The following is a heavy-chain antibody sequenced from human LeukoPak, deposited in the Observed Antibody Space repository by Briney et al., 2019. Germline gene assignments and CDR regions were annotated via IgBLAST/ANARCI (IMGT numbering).Heavy chain of an antibody. Sequence: SETLSLTCTVSGGSISSGGYCWIWIRQHPSKVLEWIVYIYYRGSTYYHPSLTSRVTISVYTSKNQLSLNLSSVTAADTAMYYCARGSGVVPAAMRRYTWFDPWGQGTLVTVSS. D-gene: IGHD2-2*01. J-gene: IGHJ5*02. V-gene: IGHV4-31*03. CDR1: GGSISSGGYC. CDR2: IYYRGST. CDR3: ARGSGVVPAAMRRYTWFDP.